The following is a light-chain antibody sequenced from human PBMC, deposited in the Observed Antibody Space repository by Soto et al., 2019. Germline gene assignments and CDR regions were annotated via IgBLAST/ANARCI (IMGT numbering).Light chain of an antibody. V-gene: IGKV3-20*01. CDR2: AAS. CDR1: QSVSSRY. CDR3: QQCGSSLT. J-gene: IGKJ5*01. Sequence: EIVLTQSPGTLSLSPGERATLSCRASQSVSSRYFAWYQQKPGQAPRLLIYAASSRPTGIPDRFSGSGSGTDFTLTITRLEPEDFAVYYCQQCGSSLTFGQWTRLEIK.